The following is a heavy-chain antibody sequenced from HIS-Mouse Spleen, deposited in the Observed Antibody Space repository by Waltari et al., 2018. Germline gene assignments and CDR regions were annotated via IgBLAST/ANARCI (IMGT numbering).Heavy chain of an antibody. CDR2: IYYSGST. J-gene: IGHJ3*02. CDR3: ATRKVGAFGAFDI. V-gene: IGHV4-59*08. Sequence: QVQLQESGPGLVKPSETLSLTCTVSGGSISSYYWSWIRQPPGKGLEWIGYIYYSGSTNYNPTLKSRVTISVDTSKNQFSLKLSSVTAADTAVYYCATRKVGAFGAFDIWGQGTMVTVSS. D-gene: IGHD1-26*01. CDR1: GGSISSYY.